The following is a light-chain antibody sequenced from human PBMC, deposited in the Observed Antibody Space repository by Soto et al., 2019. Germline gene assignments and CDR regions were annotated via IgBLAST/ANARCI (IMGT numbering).Light chain of an antibody. J-gene: IGKJ1*01. CDR1: QSVRSTY. CDR2: GAS. Sequence: EIVLTQSAGALSLYTGEGATLACRASQSVRSTYLAWYQQKPGQAPRLLIYGASSRATGIPDRFSGSGSGTDFTLTISRLEPEDFAVYYCQQYGNSPQTFGQGTKVDIK. CDR3: QQYGNSPQT. V-gene: IGKV3-20*01.